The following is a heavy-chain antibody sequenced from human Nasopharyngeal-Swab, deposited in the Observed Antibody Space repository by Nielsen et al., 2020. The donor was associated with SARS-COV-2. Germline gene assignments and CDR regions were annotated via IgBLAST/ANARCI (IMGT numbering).Heavy chain of an antibody. CDR3: VKDEIPYDSSGYYLDY. CDR2: ISSNGGST. V-gene: IGHV3-64D*06. CDR1: GFTVSSNY. D-gene: IGHD3-22*01. J-gene: IGHJ4*02. Sequence: GESLKISCAASGFTVSSNYMSWVRQAPGKGLEYVSAISSNGGSTYYADSVKGRFTISRDNSKNTLYLQMSSLRAEDTAVYYCVKDEIPYDSSGYYLDYWGQGTLVTVSS.